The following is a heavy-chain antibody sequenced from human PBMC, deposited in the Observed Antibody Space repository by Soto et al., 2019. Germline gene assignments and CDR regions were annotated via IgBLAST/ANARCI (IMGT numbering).Heavy chain of an antibody. CDR1: GGSISCYY. V-gene: IGHV4-59*01. CDR3: ARRYGASFDY. D-gene: IGHD4-17*01. CDR2: FYYRGST. Sequence: SETLCLTCTVAGGSISCYYVGWIRRPPGKGLGWVGYFYYRGSTTTTPSPTSRVPTSVHTSKNQFSLKLSSVTAADTAVYYCARRYGASFDYWGQGTLVTVSS. J-gene: IGHJ4*02.